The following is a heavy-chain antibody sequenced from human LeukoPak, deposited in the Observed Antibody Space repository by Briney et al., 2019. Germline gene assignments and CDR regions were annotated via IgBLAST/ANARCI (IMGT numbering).Heavy chain of an antibody. CDR2: IHHSGDT. CDR3: ARHNGVSYLDY. D-gene: IGHD2-8*01. J-gene: IGHJ4*02. V-gene: IGHV4-59*02. Sequence: SETLSLTCTVSGVSVISSYWSWVRQPPEKGLEYIGFIHHSGDTKYNPSLKSRVTMSVDTSKSQFSLRLSSVTAADSAVYYCARHNGVSYLDYWAQGTLVTVSS. CDR1: GVSVISSY.